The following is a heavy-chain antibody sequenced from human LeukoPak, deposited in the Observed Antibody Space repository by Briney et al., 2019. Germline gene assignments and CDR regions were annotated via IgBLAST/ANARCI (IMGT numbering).Heavy chain of an antibody. CDR3: AADTDIVVVPAASYIEDDY. D-gene: IGHD2-2*01. Sequence: ASVKVSCKASGYTFTGYYMHWVRQAPGQGLEWMGRINPNSGGTNYAQKFQGRVTMTRDTSISTAYMQLSRLRSDDTAVYYCAADTDIVVVPAASYIEDDYWGQGTLVTVSS. CDR1: GYTFTGYY. J-gene: IGHJ4*02. CDR2: INPNSGGT. V-gene: IGHV1-2*06.